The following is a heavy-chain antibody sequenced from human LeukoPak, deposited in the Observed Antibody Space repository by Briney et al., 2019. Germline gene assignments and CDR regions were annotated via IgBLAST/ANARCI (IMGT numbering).Heavy chain of an antibody. D-gene: IGHD3-10*01. CDR2: INHSGST. CDR3: ARGQKGVRGVIAY. V-gene: IGHV4-34*01. Sequence: SETLSLTCAVYGGSFSGYYWSWIRQPPGKGLEWIGEINHSGSTNYNPSLKSRVTISVDTSKNQFSLKLSSVTAADTAVYYCARGQKGVRGVIAYWGQGTLVTVSS. J-gene: IGHJ4*02. CDR1: GGSFSGYY.